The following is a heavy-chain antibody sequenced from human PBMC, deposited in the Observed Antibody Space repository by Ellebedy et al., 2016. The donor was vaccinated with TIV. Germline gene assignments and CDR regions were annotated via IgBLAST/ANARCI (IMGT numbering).Heavy chain of an antibody. CDR2: IYYSGRT. CDR3: ARGGGSFSDY. J-gene: IGHJ4*02. D-gene: IGHD2-15*01. CDR1: GGSISSYY. Sequence: SETLSLTCTVSGGSISSYYWVWIRQPPGKGLEWIGSIYYSGRTYYNPSLKSRLTISVDTSRNQFSLKLNSVTAADTAVYYCARGGGSFSDYWGQGTLVTVSS. V-gene: IGHV4-39*07.